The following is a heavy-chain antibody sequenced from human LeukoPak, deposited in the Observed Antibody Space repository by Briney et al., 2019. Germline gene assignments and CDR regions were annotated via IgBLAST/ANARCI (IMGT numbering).Heavy chain of an antibody. J-gene: IGHJ4*02. V-gene: IGHV1-46*01. CDR2: ISPSGGST. CDR3: ARDRSGGYSGQGLDY. CDR1: GYTFTSYY. Sequence: ASVKVSCKASGYTFTSYYMHWVRQAPGQGLEWMGIISPSGGSTSYAQKFQGRVTMTRDTSTSTVYMELSSLRSEDTAVYYCARDRSGGYSGQGLDYWGQGTLVTVSS. D-gene: IGHD5-12*01.